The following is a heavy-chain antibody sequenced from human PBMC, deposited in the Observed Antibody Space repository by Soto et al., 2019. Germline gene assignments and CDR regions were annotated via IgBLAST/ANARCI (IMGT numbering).Heavy chain of an antibody. V-gene: IGHV4-59*01. CDR1: GGSISGYY. D-gene: IGHD2-2*01. Sequence: PSETLSLTCTVSGGSISGYYWSWIRQPPGKGLEWIGYIYYSGSTNYNPSLKSRVTISADTSKNQFSLKLSSVTAADTAVYYCARGRPQKGGYCSSTSCYSYYYYYMDVWGKGTTVTVSS. CDR2: IYYSGST. J-gene: IGHJ6*03. CDR3: ARGRPQKGGYCSSTSCYSYYYYYMDV.